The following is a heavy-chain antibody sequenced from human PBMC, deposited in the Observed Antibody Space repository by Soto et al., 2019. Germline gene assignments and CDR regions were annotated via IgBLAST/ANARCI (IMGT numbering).Heavy chain of an antibody. Sequence: SGPTLVNPTQTLTLTCTFSGFSLITTGLGVGWIRQPPEKALEWLALIYWDDDKRYSPALKSRLTISKDTSKNQVVLTMTNMDPVDTATYFCXHRRTLQFDYWGQGALVTVSS. J-gene: IGHJ4*02. CDR1: GFSLITTGLG. CDR3: XHRRTLQFDY. V-gene: IGHV2-5*02. CDR2: IYWDDDK.